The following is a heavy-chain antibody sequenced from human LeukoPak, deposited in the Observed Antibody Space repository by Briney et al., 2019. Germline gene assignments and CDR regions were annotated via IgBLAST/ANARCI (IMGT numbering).Heavy chain of an antibody. J-gene: IGHJ2*01. CDR2: INTDGSTI. Sequence: GGSLRLSCAPSGFTFSSYWMHWVRQAPGKGLVWVSRINTDGSTITYADSVKGRFTISRDNAKNTLYLQMNSLRAEDTAVYYCARAGGTAGSNWYFDLWGRGTLVTVSS. CDR1: GFTFSSYW. CDR3: ARAGGTAGSNWYFDL. V-gene: IGHV3-74*01. D-gene: IGHD6-13*01.